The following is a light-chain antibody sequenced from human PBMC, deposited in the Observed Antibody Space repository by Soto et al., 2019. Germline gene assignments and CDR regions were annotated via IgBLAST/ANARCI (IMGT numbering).Light chain of an antibody. CDR3: QQYNNWPTWT. J-gene: IGKJ1*01. CDR1: HSVGTN. Sequence: EIVLTQSPDTLSVSRGDRVTLSCRASHSVGTNLAWYQQKPGQAPRLLIYGASARATDVPVRFSGSGSGTEFTLTISSLQSEDFAIYYCQQYNNWPTWTFGPGTRVEIK. V-gene: IGKV3-15*01. CDR2: GAS.